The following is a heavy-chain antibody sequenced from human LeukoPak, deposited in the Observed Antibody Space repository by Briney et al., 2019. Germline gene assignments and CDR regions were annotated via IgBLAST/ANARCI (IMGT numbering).Heavy chain of an antibody. Sequence: PGGSLRLSCAASGFTVSSNYMSWVRQAPGKGLEWVSVIYSGSGDSTYYADSAKGRFTISRDNSKNTLYLQMNSLRAEDTAVYYCATRNYYDSSVYFDYWGQGTLVTVSS. V-gene: IGHV3-53*01. J-gene: IGHJ4*02. CDR3: ATRNYYDSSVYFDY. CDR1: GFTVSSNY. D-gene: IGHD3-22*01. CDR2: IYSGSGDST.